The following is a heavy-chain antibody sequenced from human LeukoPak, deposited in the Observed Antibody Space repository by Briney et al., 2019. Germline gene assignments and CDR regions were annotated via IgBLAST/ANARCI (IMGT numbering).Heavy chain of an antibody. J-gene: IGHJ4*02. V-gene: IGHV3-43D*03. D-gene: IGHD2-15*01. CDR2: ISWDGGST. CDR3: TKDDSPYCSGGSCYSGWDY. CDR1: GFTFDDYA. Sequence: GGSLRLSCAASGFTFDDYAMHWVRQAPGKGLEWVSLISWDGGSTYYADSVKGRFTISRDNSKNSLYLQMNSLRAEDTALYYCTKDDSPYCSGGSCYSGWDYWGQGTLVTVSS.